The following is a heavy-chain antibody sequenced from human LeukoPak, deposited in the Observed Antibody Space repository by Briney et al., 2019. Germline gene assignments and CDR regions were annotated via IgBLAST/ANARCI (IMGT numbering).Heavy chain of an antibody. V-gene: IGHV3-53*01. D-gene: IGHD6-13*01. J-gene: IGHJ4*02. CDR1: GFTFSSYA. CDR2: IYSGGST. CDR3: AREQGAAAFDY. Sequence: GGSLRLSCAASGFTFSSYAMSWVRQAPGKGLEWVSVIYSGGSTYYADSVKGRFTISRDNSKNTLYLQMNSLRAEDTAVYYCAREQGAAAFDYWGQGTLVTVSS.